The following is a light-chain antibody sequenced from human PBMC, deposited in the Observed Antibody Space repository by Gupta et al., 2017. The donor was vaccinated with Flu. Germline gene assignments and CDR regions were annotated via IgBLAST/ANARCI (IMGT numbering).Light chain of an antibody. CDR2: QDS. V-gene: IGLV3-1*01. Sequence: SPGQTASITCSGDKLGDKYACWYQQKPGQSPVLVIYQDSKRPSGIPERFSGSNAGNTATLTISGTQAMDEADYYCQAWDSSTGVFGGGTKLTVL. CDR3: QAWDSSTGV. J-gene: IGLJ2*01. CDR1: KLGDKY.